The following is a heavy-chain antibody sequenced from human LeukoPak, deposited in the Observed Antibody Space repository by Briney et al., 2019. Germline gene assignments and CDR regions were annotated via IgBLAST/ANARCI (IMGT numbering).Heavy chain of an antibody. D-gene: IGHD2-21*01. J-gene: IGHJ3*01. CDR3: AREGLWVGLDSGKTRQAYWES. V-gene: IGHV3-7*04. CDR1: GFTFSNYW. Sequence: PGGSLRLSCAASGFTFSNYWMSWVRQAPGKGLKWVANIKEDGSEKYYADSVKGRFTISSDNAKNSLNLQMNSLRAEDTAVYYCAREGLWVGLDSGKTRQAYWESWGQGTMVTVSS. CDR2: IKEDGSEK.